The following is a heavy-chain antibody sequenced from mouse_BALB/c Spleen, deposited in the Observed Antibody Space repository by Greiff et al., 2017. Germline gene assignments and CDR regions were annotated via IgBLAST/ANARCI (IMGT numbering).Heavy chain of an antibody. V-gene: IGHV1-54*03. J-gene: IGHJ4*01. CDR3: ARSLRAMDY. Sequence: QVQLQQSGAELVRPGTSVKVSCKASGYAFTNYLIEWVKQRPGQGLEWIGVINPGSGGTNYNEKFKGKATLTADKSSSTAYMQLSSLTSDDSAVYFCARSLRAMDYWGQGTSVTVSA. CDR1: GYAFTNYL. CDR2: INPGSGGT.